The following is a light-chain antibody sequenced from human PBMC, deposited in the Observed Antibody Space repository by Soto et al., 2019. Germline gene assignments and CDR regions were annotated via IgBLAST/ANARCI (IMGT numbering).Light chain of an antibody. V-gene: IGKV1-33*01. J-gene: IGKJ2*01. CDR1: QDISHY. CDR3: QQYDDLMYT. CDR2: DAS. Sequence: DIQMTQSPSSLSASVGDSVTITCQASQDISHYLNWYQQKPGKAPILLVYDASILETGVPSRFSGSGSGTDFSFTINNLQPEDIATYYCQQYDDLMYTFGQGTKLEIK.